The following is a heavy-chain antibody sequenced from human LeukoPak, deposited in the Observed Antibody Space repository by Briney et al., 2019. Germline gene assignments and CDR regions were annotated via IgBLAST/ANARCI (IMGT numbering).Heavy chain of an antibody. CDR3: ARVRSREQWLYYFDY. CDR1: GYTFTDYH. CDR2: INPNSGDI. Sequence: ASVKVSCTASGYTFTDYHLHWVRQAPGQGLEWMGWINPNSGDINYAEKFQGRVTMTRDTSISTAYMELSRLRSDDTAVYYCARVRSREQWLYYFDYWGQGTLVTVSS. D-gene: IGHD6-19*01. J-gene: IGHJ4*02. V-gene: IGHV1-2*02.